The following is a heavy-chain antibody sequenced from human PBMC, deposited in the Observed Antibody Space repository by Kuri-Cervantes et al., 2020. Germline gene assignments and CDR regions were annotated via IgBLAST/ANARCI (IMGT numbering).Heavy chain of an antibody. J-gene: IGHJ4*02. D-gene: IGHD3-10*01. V-gene: IGHV1-46*01. CDR3: ATSGEYGDFDY. CDR2: INPSGGST. CDR1: GYTFTSYY. Sequence: ASVKVSCKASGYTFTSYYMHWVRQAPGQGLEWMGIINPSGGSTSYAQKFQGRVTMTRDTSTSTVYMELNSLRAEDTAVYYCATSGEYGDFDYWGQGTLVTVSS.